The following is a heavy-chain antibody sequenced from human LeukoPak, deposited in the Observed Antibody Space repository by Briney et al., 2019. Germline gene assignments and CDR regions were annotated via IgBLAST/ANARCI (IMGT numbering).Heavy chain of an antibody. CDR2: ISAYNGNT. D-gene: IGHD3-22*01. Sequence: GASVKVSCKASGYTFTSYGISWVRQAPGQGLEWMGWISAYNGNTNYAQKLQGRVTMTTDTSTSTAYMELRGLSSDDTALYYCARCGRYSGYYYGVAFDIWGQGTMVTVSS. CDR1: GYTFTSYG. J-gene: IGHJ3*02. CDR3: ARCGRYSGYYYGVAFDI. V-gene: IGHV1-18*01.